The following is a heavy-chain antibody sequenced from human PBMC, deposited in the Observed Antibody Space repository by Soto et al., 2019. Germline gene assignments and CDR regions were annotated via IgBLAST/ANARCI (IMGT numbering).Heavy chain of an antibody. CDR3: ARDRPTRTTHNSRSFPNGLDY. Sequence: PXQALSLTSAISGDSVSSVSAASHLIRHARSRGLEWLGRTYYRSKWYNDYAVSVKSRITINPDTTKNQFSLQLNSVTPEDTAVYYCARDRPTRTTHNSRSFPNGLDYWRQGTLVIV. V-gene: IGHV6-1*01. D-gene: IGHD6-6*01. CDR2: TYYRSKWYN. CDR1: GDSVSSVSAA. J-gene: IGHJ4*02.